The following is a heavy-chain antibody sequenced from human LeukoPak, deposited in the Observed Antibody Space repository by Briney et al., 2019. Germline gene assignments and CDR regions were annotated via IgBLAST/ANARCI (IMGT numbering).Heavy chain of an antibody. CDR3: AKDLKTHYDILTGEYGMDV. CDR1: GFTLSSYG. CDR2: ISYDGSNK. V-gene: IGHV3-30*18. J-gene: IGHJ6*02. Sequence: PGRSLTLSCAASGFTLSSYGMHWVRQAPGKGLEWVAVISYDGSNKYYADSVKGRFTISRDNSKNTLYLQMNSLRAEDTAVYYCAKDLKTHYDILTGEYGMDVWGQGTTVTVSS. D-gene: IGHD3-9*01.